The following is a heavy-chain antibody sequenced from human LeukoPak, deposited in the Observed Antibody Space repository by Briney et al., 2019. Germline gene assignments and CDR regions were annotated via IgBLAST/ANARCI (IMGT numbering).Heavy chain of an antibody. CDR3: ARDQERSGALDY. V-gene: IGHV3-30-3*01. CDR2: ISYDGSNK. D-gene: IGHD1-26*01. Sequence: GRSLRLSCAASGFTFSSYAMHWVRQAPGKGLEWVAVISYDGSNKYYADSVKGRFTISRDNSKNTLYLQMNSLRAEDTAVYYCARDQERSGALDYWGQGTLVTVSS. CDR1: GFTFSSYA. J-gene: IGHJ4*01.